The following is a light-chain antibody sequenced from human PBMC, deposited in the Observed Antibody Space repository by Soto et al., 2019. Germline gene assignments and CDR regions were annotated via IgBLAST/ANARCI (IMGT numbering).Light chain of an antibody. CDR3: QQRDNWPPVYT. CDR1: QSVSSY. Sequence: EIVLTQSPATLSLSPGERATLSCRASQSVSSYLAWYQQKPGQAPRLLIYDASNRATGIPARFSGSGSGTYFTPTINSLEPEDFAVYYCQQRDNWPPVYTFGQGTKLEIK. V-gene: IGKV3-11*01. CDR2: DAS. J-gene: IGKJ2*01.